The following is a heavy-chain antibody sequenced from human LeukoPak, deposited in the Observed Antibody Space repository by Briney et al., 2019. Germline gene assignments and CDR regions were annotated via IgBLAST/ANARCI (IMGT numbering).Heavy chain of an antibody. D-gene: IGHD3-22*01. CDR2: IYYSGST. J-gene: IGHJ4*02. CDR1: GGSINSYY. Sequence: SETLSLTCIVSGGSINSYYWSWIRQPPGKGLEWIGSIYYSGSTYYNPSLKSRVTISVDTSKNQFSLKLSSVTAADTAVYYCAHDSSGNFDYWGQGTLVTVSS. V-gene: IGHV4-59*05. CDR3: AHDSSGNFDY.